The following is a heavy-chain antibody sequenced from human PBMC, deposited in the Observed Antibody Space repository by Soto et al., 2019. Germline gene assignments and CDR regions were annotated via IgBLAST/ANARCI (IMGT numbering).Heavy chain of an antibody. Sequence: AESLRHSCAASGFTFSGYSMNWVRPAQRRGRGWVSYISTSSSTINHAHSVTGRLTISRDNAKNSLYLQMNSLRDEDTAVYYCVRDGGGGVRGSYRYVFDYGGRGTRVTLS. D-gene: IGHD3-16*02. J-gene: IGHJ4*02. CDR3: VRDGGGGVRGSYRYVFDY. CDR2: ISTSSSTI. CDR1: GFTFSGYS. V-gene: IGHV3-48*02.